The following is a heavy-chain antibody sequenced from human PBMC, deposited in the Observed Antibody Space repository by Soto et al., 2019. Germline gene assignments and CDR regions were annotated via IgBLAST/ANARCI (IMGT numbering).Heavy chain of an antibody. CDR2: IIPILGIA. CDR3: ASVYCSGGSCYSPHYY. V-gene: IGHV1-69*02. CDR1: GGTFSSYT. D-gene: IGHD2-15*01. J-gene: IGHJ4*02. Sequence: QVQLVQSGAAVKKPGSSVKVSCKASGGTFSSYTISWVRQAPGQGLEWMGRIIPILGIANYAQKFQGRVTITADKSTSTAYMELSSLRSEDTAVYYCASVYCSGGSCYSPHYYWGQGTLVTVSS.